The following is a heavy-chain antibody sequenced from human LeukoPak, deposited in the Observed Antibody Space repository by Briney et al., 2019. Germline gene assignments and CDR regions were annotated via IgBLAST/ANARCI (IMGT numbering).Heavy chain of an antibody. Sequence: SVKVSCKASGGTFSSYAISWVRQAPGQGLEWMGGIIPIFGTANYAQKFRGRVTITADESTSTAYMELSSLRSEDTAVYYCARSHSSPTDDAFDIWGQGTMVTVSS. CDR1: GGTFSSYA. V-gene: IGHV1-69*01. CDR2: IIPIFGTA. D-gene: IGHD6-13*01. J-gene: IGHJ3*02. CDR3: ARSHSSPTDDAFDI.